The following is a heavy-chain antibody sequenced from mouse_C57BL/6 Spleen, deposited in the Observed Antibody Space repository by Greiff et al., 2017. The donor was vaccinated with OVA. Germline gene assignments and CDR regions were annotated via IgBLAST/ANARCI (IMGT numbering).Heavy chain of an antibody. CDR3: AREGYYDSAWFAY. J-gene: IGHJ3*01. Sequence: EVQLQQSGPGLVKPSQSLSLTCSVTGYSITSGYYWNWIRQFPGNKLEWMGYISYDGSNNYNPSLKNRISITPDTSKNQFFLKLNSVTTEDTATYYCAREGYYDSAWFAYWGQGTLVTVSA. D-gene: IGHD2-4*01. CDR2: ISYDGSN. V-gene: IGHV3-6*01. CDR1: GYSITSGYY.